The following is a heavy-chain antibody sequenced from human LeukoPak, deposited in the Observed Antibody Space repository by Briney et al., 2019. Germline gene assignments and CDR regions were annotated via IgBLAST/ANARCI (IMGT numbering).Heavy chain of an antibody. CDR1: GGSISSSNW. Sequence: SETLSLTCTVSGGSISSSNWWSWVRQPPGKGLEWIREIYHSGSTNYNPSLKSRVTISVDKSKNQFSLKLSSVTAADTAVYYCASGGSYYYGMDVWGQGTTVTISS. J-gene: IGHJ6*02. V-gene: IGHV4-4*02. CDR3: ASGGSYYYGMDV. D-gene: IGHD3-10*01. CDR2: IYHSGST.